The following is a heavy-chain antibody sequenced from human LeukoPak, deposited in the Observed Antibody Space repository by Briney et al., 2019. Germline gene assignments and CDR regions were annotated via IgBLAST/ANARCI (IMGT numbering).Heavy chain of an antibody. CDR3: ARVAGWGLDY. Sequence: GGSLRLSCAASGFTVSSNLMSWVRQAPGGGLEWVSLLYSAGSTYYAGSVKGRFTISRDSSKNTLYLQMNSLRVEDTAVYYCARVAGWGLDYWGQGTLVTVSS. CDR1: GFTVSSNL. J-gene: IGHJ4*02. V-gene: IGHV3-66*01. CDR2: LYSAGST. D-gene: IGHD2-21*02.